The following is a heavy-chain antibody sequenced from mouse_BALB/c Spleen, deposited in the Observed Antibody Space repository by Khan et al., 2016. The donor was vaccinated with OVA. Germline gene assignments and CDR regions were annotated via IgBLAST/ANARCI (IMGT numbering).Heavy chain of an antibody. D-gene: IGHD2-14*01. CDR2: INPRSDYT. V-gene: IGHV1-4*01. Sequence: QVQLKQSGAELARPGASVKMSCKASGYTFTSHTMHWVKQRPGQGLEWIGYINPRSDYTQYNQKFNDKATLTADISSSTAYMQLSSLTSEDSAVYYCARRTTEYAFDYWGQGTSVTVSS. CDR3: ARRTTEYAFDY. J-gene: IGHJ4*01. CDR1: GYTFTSHT.